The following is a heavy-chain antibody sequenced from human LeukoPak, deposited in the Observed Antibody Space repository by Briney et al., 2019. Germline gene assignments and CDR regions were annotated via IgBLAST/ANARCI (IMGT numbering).Heavy chain of an antibody. J-gene: IGHJ3*02. CDR2: IYYSGST. CDR1: GGSISSSSYY. V-gene: IGHV4-39*01. Sequence: SETLSLTCTVSGGSISSSSYYWGWIRQPPGKGLEWIGSIYYSGSTYYNPSLKSRVTISVDTSKNRFSLKLSSVTAADTAVYYCAKPYAPFAAFDIWGQGTMVTVSS. CDR3: AKPYAPFAAFDI. D-gene: IGHD2-2*01.